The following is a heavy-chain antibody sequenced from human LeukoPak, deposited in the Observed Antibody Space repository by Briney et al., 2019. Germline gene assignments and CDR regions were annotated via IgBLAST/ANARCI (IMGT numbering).Heavy chain of an antibody. V-gene: IGHV7-4-1*02. J-gene: IGHJ4*02. CDR1: GGTLSNYA. Sequence: GASVKVSCKASGGTLSNYAISWVRQAPGQGLEWMGWINTNTGIPTYAQGFTGRFVFSLDTSVSTAYLQISSLKAEDTAVYYCARDGGSWPFDYWGQGTLVTVSS. CDR2: INTNTGIP. CDR3: ARDGGSWPFDY. D-gene: IGHD6-13*01.